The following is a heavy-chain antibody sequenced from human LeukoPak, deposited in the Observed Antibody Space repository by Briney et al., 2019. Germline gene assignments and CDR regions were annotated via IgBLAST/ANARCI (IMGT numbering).Heavy chain of an antibody. CDR3: AAPPSGDTSGYPIFGS. D-gene: IGHD3-22*01. V-gene: IGHV3-11*01. J-gene: IGHJ4*02. CDR1: GLTLSDYY. CDR2: ISSSGYAI. Sequence: GGCLRLSCAASGLTLSDYYMSWIRQAPGKGLEWVSYISSSGYAIYYADSVKGRFTISRDNAKNSLYLQMNSLRAEDTAVYYCAAPPSGDTSGYPIFGSWGQGTLVTVSS.